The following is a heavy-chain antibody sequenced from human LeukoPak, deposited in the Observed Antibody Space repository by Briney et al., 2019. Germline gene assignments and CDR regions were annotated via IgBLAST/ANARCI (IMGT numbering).Heavy chain of an antibody. J-gene: IGHJ4*02. CDR3: ASFPSGSMIVGQG. Sequence: SETLSLTCTVSGGSISSYYWSWIRQPPGKGLEWIGEINHSGSTNYNPSLKSRVTISVDTSKNQFSLKLSSVTAADTAVYYCASFPSGSMIVGQGWGQGTLVTVSS. D-gene: IGHD3-22*01. CDR2: INHSGST. V-gene: IGHV4-34*01. CDR1: GGSISSYY.